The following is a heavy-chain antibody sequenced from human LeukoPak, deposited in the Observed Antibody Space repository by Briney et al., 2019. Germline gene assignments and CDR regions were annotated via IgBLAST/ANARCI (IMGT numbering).Heavy chain of an antibody. J-gene: IGHJ3*02. CDR1: GFTFRTYW. CDR2: INDDGSGI. Sequence: GGSLRLSCAASGFTFRTYWMHWVRQVPGKGLMWVSRINDDGSGIIYADSVRGRFTSSRDNAKSTLYLQMNSLRAEDTAVYYCARRGHYYASNGYDVGDDAFDMWGQGTMVTVSS. CDR3: ARRGHYYASNGYDVGDDAFDM. V-gene: IGHV3-74*01. D-gene: IGHD3-22*01.